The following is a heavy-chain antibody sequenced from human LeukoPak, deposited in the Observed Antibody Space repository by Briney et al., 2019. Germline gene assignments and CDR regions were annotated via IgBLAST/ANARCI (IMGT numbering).Heavy chain of an antibody. J-gene: IGHJ4*02. Sequence: GGSLRLSCAASGFTFSTYAMHWVRQAPGKGLEWVALISYDGTNKYYADSVKGRFTISRDNFKNTLYLQMNSLRAEDTALYYCARASCGGDCPFDYWGQGTLVTVSS. CDR3: ARASCGGDCPFDY. D-gene: IGHD2-21*02. CDR2: ISYDGTNK. CDR1: GFTFSTYA. V-gene: IGHV3-30*14.